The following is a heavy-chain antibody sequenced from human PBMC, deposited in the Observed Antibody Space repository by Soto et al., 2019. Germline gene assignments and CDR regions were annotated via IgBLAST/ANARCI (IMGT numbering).Heavy chain of an antibody. CDR1: GYSISRCYY. V-gene: IGHV4-38-2*01. D-gene: IGHD3-9*01. Sequence: SETLSLTCADPGYSISRCYYWGWIRQPPGKGLECIVSIYHSGSTYYNPSLKSRVTISVDTSKNQFSLKLSSVTAADTAVYYCARRRRYDILTGYYTNWFDPWGQGTLVTVSS. J-gene: IGHJ5*02. CDR2: IYHSGST. CDR3: ARRRRYDILTGYYTNWFDP.